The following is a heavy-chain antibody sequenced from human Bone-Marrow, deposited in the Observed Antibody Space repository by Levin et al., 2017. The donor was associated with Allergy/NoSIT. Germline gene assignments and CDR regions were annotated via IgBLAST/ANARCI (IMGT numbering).Heavy chain of an antibody. CDR1: GFTFSSYG. J-gene: IGHJ3*02. CDR3: ATTRAGGARGAFDI. Sequence: PGGSLRLSCAASGFTFSSYGMHWVRQAPGKGLEWVAVISYDGSNKYYADSVKGRFTISRDNSKNTLYLQMNSLRAEDTAVYYCATTRAGGARGAFDIWGQGTMVTVSS. D-gene: IGHD1-26*01. V-gene: IGHV3-30*03. CDR2: ISYDGSNK.